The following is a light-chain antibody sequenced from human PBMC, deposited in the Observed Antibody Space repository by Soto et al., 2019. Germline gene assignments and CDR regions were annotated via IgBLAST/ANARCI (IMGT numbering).Light chain of an antibody. CDR2: GAS. J-gene: IGKJ2*01. CDR3: QKYNNWPMYT. V-gene: IGKV3-15*01. CDR1: QSVSSN. Sequence: EIVMTQSPATLSVSPGERATLSCRASQSVSSNLAWYQQKPGQAPRLLIYGASTRATGIPARFSGSGSGTEFTLTISSLQSEEGAVYYCQKYNNWPMYTFGQGTKVDIK.